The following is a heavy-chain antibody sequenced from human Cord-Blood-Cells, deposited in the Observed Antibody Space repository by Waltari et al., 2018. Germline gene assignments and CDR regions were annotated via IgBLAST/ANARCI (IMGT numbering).Heavy chain of an antibody. CDR2: IYWDDDK. V-gene: IGHV2-5*02. Sequence: QITLKESGPTLVKPTQTLTLTCTFSGFSLSTSGVGVGWIRQPPGKALEWLALIYWDDDKRYSPSLKSRLTITKDTSKNQVVLTMTNMDPVDTATYYCAHREIAAAGDAFDIWGQGTMVTVSS. J-gene: IGHJ3*02. CDR1: GFSLSTSGVG. CDR3: AHREIAAAGDAFDI. D-gene: IGHD6-13*01.